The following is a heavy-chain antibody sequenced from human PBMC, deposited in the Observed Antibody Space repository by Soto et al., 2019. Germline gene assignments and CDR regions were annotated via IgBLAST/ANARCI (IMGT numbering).Heavy chain of an antibody. CDR3: ARDGPEYCSGGSCYRPWFDY. Sequence: QVQLVQSGAEVKKPGSSVKVSCEASGGTFINYAFTWVRQAPGQGLEWMGGIIPLFDTTNYAQKFQGRLVISRDTSASTAYMELSSLRSEDTALYYCARDGPEYCSGGSCYRPWFDYWGQGTLVTVSS. CDR1: GGTFINYA. V-gene: IGHV1-69*06. J-gene: IGHJ4*02. D-gene: IGHD2-15*01. CDR2: IIPLFDTT.